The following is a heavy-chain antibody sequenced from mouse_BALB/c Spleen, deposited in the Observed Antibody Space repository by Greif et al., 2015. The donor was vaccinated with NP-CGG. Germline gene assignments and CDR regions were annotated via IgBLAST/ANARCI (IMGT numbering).Heavy chain of an antibody. CDR2: IFPGNVDT. CDR1: GYTFTSYY. V-gene: IGHV1S56*01. CDR3: TRDTMDY. Sequence: QVQLKQPGPELVKPGASVRISCKASGYTFTSYYIHWVKQRPGQGLEWIGWIFPGNVDTKYNEKFKGKATLTADKSSSTAYMQLSSLTSEDSAVYFCTRDTMDYWGQGTSVTVSS. J-gene: IGHJ4*01.